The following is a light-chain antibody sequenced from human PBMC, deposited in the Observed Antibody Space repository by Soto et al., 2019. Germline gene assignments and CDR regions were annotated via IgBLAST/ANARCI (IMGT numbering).Light chain of an antibody. V-gene: IGKV3-20*01. CDR2: GAS. CDR3: QQYGSSGT. Sequence: EILMTQSPATLSFSPVERATLSCRASQSVSSKLAWFQQKPGQAPRLLIYGASNRATGIPDRFSGSGSGTDFTLTISRLEPEDFAVYYCQQYGSSGTFGQGTKVDIK. J-gene: IGKJ1*01. CDR1: QSVSSK.